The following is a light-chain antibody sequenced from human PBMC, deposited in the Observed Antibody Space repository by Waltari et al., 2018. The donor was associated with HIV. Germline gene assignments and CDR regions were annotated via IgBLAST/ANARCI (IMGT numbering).Light chain of an antibody. V-gene: IGLV7-46*01. J-gene: IGLJ3*02. CDR3: LLSYSGTRPWV. CDR2: DTS. Sequence: QAVVTQEPSLTVSPGGTVTLTCGSSTGAVTSGHYPYWFHQKPGQAPRTLIFDTSNKHSWTPARFSGSLLGGKAALTLSGAQPEDEAEYYCLLSYSGTRPWVFGGGTKLTVL. CDR1: TGAVTSGHY.